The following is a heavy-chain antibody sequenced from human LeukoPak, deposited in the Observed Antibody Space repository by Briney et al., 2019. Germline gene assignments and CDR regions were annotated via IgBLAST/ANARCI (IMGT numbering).Heavy chain of an antibody. CDR2: IIPIFGTA. CDR1: GGTFSSYA. V-gene: IGHV1-69*01. CDR3: ASLGGLRLGELSSPPDY. D-gene: IGHD3-16*02. Sequence: VASVKVSCKASGGTFSSYAISWVRQAPGQGLEWMGGIIPIFGTANYAQKFQGRVTITADESTSTAYMELSSLRSEDTAVYYCASLGGLRLGELSSPPDYWGQGTLVTVSS. J-gene: IGHJ4*02.